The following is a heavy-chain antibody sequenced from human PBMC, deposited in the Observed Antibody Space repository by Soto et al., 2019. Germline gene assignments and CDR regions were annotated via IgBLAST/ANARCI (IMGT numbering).Heavy chain of an antibody. Sequence: QVQLVQSGAEVKKPGSSVTVSCKASGGSFSEVAISWVRQAPGQGLEWMGRIIPVVGTTDYTQKFQGRLTMLADESTNTAYMELSSLRSEDTAVYYCATLEATTLPCESWGQGTLVTVSS. CDR1: GGSFSEVA. CDR3: ATLEATTLPCES. V-gene: IGHV1-69*01. CDR2: IIPVVGTT. J-gene: IGHJ5*02. D-gene: IGHD1-26*01.